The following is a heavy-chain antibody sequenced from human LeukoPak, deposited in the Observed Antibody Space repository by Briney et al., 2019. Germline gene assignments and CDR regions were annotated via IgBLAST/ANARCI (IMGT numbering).Heavy chain of an antibody. Sequence: GGSLRLPCAASAFSLNTYSMNWVRQTPGKGLEWLSHISTSGTIHYADSVKGRFSISRDNGRNSVSLQMNRLRVGDTGVYFCATAPRGASDYIDVWGRGTTVGVSS. J-gene: IGHJ6*03. CDR2: ISTSGTI. V-gene: IGHV3-48*01. CDR1: AFSLNTYS. CDR3: ATAPRGASDYIDV. D-gene: IGHD1-26*01.